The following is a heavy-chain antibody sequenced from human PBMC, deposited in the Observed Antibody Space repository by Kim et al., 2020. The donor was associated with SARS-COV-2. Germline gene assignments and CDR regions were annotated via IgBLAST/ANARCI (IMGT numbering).Heavy chain of an antibody. Sequence: GGSLRLSCAASGFTFSSYSMNWVRQAPGKGLEWVSYISSSSSTIYYADSVKGRFTISRDNAKNSLYLQMNSLRAEDTAVYYCARGGRSQQLGTFDYWGQGTLVTVSS. CDR3: ARGGRSQQLGTFDY. J-gene: IGHJ4*02. D-gene: IGHD6-13*01. V-gene: IGHV3-48*04. CDR2: ISSSSSTI. CDR1: GFTFSSYS.